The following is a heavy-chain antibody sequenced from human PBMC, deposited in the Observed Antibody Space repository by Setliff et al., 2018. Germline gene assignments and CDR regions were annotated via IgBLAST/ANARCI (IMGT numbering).Heavy chain of an antibody. D-gene: IGHD6-13*01. CDR2: MNPNSGNT. V-gene: IGHV1-8*01. Sequence: RASVKVSCKASGYTFTSYDINWVRQATGQGLEWMGWMNPNSGNTGYAQKFQGRVTMTRNTSISTAYMELSSLRSEDTAVYYCARGWRSSSWYAYYYYGMDVWGQGTTVTVSS. CDR3: ARGWRSSSWYAYYYYGMDV. CDR1: GYTFTSYD. J-gene: IGHJ6*02.